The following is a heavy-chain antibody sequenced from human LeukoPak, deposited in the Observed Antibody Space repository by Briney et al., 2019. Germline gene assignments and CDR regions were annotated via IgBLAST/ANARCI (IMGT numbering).Heavy chain of an antibody. J-gene: IGHJ4*02. CDR3: ARSLPYGTTWYGRSDF. CDR1: GLPFNAYW. V-gene: IGHV3-7*03. CDR2: IRQDGDTK. Sequence: GGSLRLSCAASGLPFNAYWMTWVRQAPGKGLEWVANIRQDGDTKYYVDSVKGRFTISRDNAMNSLYLQMNSLRAEDTAIYYCARSLPYGTTWYGRSDFWGQGTLVTVSS. D-gene: IGHD6-13*01.